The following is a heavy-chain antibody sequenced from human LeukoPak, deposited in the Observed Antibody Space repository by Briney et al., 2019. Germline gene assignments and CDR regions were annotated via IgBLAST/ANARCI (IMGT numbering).Heavy chain of an antibody. CDR2: ISYDGSNK. D-gene: IGHD3-22*01. J-gene: IGHJ6*02. V-gene: IGHV3-30-3*01. Sequence: GGSLRLSCAASGFTFSSYAMDWVRQAPGKGLEWVAVISYDGSNKYYADSVKGRFTISRDNSKNTLYLQMNSLRAEDTAVYYCARDSGITMIGYYYGMDVWGQGTTVTVSS. CDR3: ARDSGITMIGYYYGMDV. CDR1: GFTFSSYA.